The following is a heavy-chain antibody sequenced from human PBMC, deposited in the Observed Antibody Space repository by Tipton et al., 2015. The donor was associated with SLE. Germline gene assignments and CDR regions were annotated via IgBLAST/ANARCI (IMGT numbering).Heavy chain of an antibody. CDR1: GGSISSSSYY. D-gene: IGHD6-13*01. V-gene: IGHV4-39*07. CDR3: ARGIAAGDYYYYGMDV. J-gene: IGHJ6*02. CDR2: IDYSGST. Sequence: TLSLTCTVSGGSISSSSYYWGWIRQPPGKGLEWIGSIDYSGSTYYNPSLKSRVTISVDTSKNQFSLKLSSVTAADTAGYYCARGIAAGDYYYYGMDVWGQGTTVTVAS.